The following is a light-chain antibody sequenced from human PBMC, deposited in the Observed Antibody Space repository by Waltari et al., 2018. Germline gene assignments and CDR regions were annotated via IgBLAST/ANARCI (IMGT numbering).Light chain of an antibody. J-gene: IGLJ3*02. CDR1: SSDVGGYNY. CDR3: SSYTSSSTFV. V-gene: IGLV2-14*01. CDR2: DVS. Sequence: QSALTQPASVSGSPGQSITISCTGTSSDVGGYNYVSWYQQHPGKAPKLMIYDVSKRPSGVSNRFSGSKSGNTASLTISGLQAEDEADYYCSSYTSSSTFVFGGGTKLTVL.